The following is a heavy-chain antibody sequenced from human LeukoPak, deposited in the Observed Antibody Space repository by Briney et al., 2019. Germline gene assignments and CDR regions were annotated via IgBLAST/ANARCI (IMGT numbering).Heavy chain of an antibody. J-gene: IGHJ6*02. CDR2: INSDGSST. CDR3: ARGPPAKPMDV. CDR1: GFTFCSYW. V-gene: IGHV3-74*01. Sequence: GGSPRLSCGASGFTFCSYWMHWVRQAPGKGLVWVSRINSDGSSTSYADSVKGRFTISRDNAKNTLYLQMNSLRAEDTAVYYCARGPPAKPMDVWGQGTTVTVSS.